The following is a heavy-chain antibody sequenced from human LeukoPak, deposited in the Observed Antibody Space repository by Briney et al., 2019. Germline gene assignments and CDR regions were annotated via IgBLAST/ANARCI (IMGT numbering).Heavy chain of an antibody. D-gene: IGHD6-6*01. V-gene: IGHV3-11*01. CDR3: ARAPVYYYFDY. J-gene: IGHJ4*02. CDR2: ISSSASTI. CDR1: GFTFSDYY. Sequence: PGGSLRLSCAASGFTFSDYYMSWIRQAPGKGLEWVSYISSSASTIYYADSVKGRLTISRDNAKNSLSLQMNSLRAEDTAVYYCARAPVYYYFDYWGQGTLVTVSS.